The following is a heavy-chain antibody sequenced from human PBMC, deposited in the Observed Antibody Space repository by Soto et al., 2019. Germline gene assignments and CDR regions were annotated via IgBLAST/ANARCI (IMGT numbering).Heavy chain of an antibody. V-gene: IGHV4-59*08. CDR2: IYYSGST. D-gene: IGHD3-10*01. Sequence: ETLSLTCTVSGGSIITYYWSWIRQPPGKGLEWIGYIYYSGSTNYNPSLKSRVTISADTSKNQFSLKLNSMTAADTAVYYCARHNYGSGSTYFDYWGQGTLVTVSS. CDR3: ARHNYGSGSTYFDY. CDR1: GGSIITYY. J-gene: IGHJ4*02.